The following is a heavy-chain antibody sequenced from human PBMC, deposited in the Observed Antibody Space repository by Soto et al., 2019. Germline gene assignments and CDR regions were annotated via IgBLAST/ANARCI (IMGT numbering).Heavy chain of an antibody. CDR2: MNPNSGNT. D-gene: IGHD3-10*01. CDR3: ARWAVRGVITP. V-gene: IGHV1-8*01. CDR1: GYTFTSYD. Sequence: QVQLVQSGAEVKKPGASVKVSCKASGYTFTSYDINWVRQATGQGLEWMGWMNPNSGNTGYAQKFQGXXTXTXVTAMSTAYMELSSLRSEDTAVYYCARWAVRGVITPWGHGTTVTVSS. J-gene: IGHJ6*02.